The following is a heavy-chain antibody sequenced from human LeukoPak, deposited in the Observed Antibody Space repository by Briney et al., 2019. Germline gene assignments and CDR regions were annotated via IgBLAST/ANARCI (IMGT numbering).Heavy chain of an antibody. CDR2: INRDGTVQ. V-gene: IGHV3-7*01. Sequence: GGSLRLSCATSGFTFRSYWMTWVRQAPGRGLEWVANINRDGTVQWNADSVKGRFTVSRDNAKNSVYLQMNSARAEDTAVYYCAREGGVADYWGQGTLVTVSS. D-gene: IGHD3-16*01. CDR3: AREGGVADY. CDR1: GFTFRSYW. J-gene: IGHJ4*02.